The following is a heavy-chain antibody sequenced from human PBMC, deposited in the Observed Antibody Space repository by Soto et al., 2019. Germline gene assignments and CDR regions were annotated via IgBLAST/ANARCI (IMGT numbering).Heavy chain of an antibody. CDR3: AKAINSIAVAEPQAFDY. D-gene: IGHD6-19*01. CDR1: GVPFSSYS. CDR2: RSGGGGST. V-gene: IGHV3-23*01. Sequence: GSRRLSCAASGVPFSSYSMSCVRQAPGKGREWLSARSGGGGSTYYAGSVKGRFTISRDNSKNTLYLQMNSLRAEDTAVYDCAKAINSIAVAEPQAFDYWRQGSLVTVAS. J-gene: IGHJ4*02.